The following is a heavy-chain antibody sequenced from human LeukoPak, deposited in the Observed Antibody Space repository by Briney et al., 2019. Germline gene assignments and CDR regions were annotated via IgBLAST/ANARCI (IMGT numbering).Heavy chain of an antibody. CDR3: ARTGGGYNYYFDY. Sequence: ASVKVSCKASGGTFSSYAISWVRQAPGQGLEWMGRIIPILGIANYAQKFQGRVTITADKSTSTAYMELSSLRSEDTAVYYCARTGGGYNYYFDYWGQGTLVTVSS. V-gene: IGHV1-69*04. J-gene: IGHJ4*02. CDR1: GGTFSSYA. CDR2: IIPILGIA. D-gene: IGHD1-1*01.